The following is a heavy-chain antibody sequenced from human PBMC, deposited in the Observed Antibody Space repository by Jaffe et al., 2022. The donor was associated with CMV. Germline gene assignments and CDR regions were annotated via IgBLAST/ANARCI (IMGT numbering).Heavy chain of an antibody. CDR1: GFTFSGSA. CDR3: TREWLATSKGWFDP. Sequence: EVQLVESGGGLVQPGGSLKLSCAASGFTFSGSAMHWVRQASGKGLEWVGRIRSKANSYATAYAASVKGRFTISRDDSKNTAYLQMNSLKTEDTAVYYCTREWLATSKGWFDPWGQGTLVTVSS. CDR2: IRSKANSYAT. D-gene: IGHD6-19*01. V-gene: IGHV3-73*01. J-gene: IGHJ5*02.